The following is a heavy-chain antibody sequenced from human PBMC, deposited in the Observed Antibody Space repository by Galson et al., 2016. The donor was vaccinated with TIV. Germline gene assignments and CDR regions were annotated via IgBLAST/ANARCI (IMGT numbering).Heavy chain of an antibody. J-gene: IGHJ5*02. Sequence: LRLSCATSGFTFRNYTMNWVRQAPGKGLEWVSSISTKSTHIYYADSVRGRFIVSRDNAKNSLFLQMDNLRAADTALYYCVRGTKRSLEWLFTSWGQGPLVTVSS. V-gene: IGHV3-21*01. D-gene: IGHD3-3*01. CDR1: GFTFRNYT. CDR3: VRGTKRSLEWLFTS. CDR2: ISTKSTHI.